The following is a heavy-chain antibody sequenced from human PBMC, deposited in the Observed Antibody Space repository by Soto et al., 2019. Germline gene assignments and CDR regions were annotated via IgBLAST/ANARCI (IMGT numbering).Heavy chain of an antibody. Sequence: GGSLRLSCAASGFTFDDYGMSWVRQAPGKGLEWVSGINWNGGSTGYADSGKGRFTISRDNAKNSLYLQMNSLRAEDTALYHCARGGYCSSTSCYDEGIWFDPWGQGTLVTVSS. CDR2: INWNGGST. V-gene: IGHV3-20*01. CDR3: ARGGYCSSTSCYDEGIWFDP. J-gene: IGHJ5*02. D-gene: IGHD2-2*01. CDR1: GFTFDDYG.